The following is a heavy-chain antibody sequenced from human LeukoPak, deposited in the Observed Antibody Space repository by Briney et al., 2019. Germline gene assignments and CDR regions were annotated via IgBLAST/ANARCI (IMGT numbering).Heavy chain of an antibody. D-gene: IGHD4-17*01. Sequence: PGGSLTLSCAASGFTLSSYSINWVRQPPGTGLEWVSFISSSSSYISYADSLKGRFTMSREDAKNSLYLKVNSLRAEDTAVYYGARGAMTTVTREKNYMDVWGKGTMVTVSS. CDR3: ARGAMTTVTREKNYMDV. CDR1: GFTLSSYS. V-gene: IGHV3-21*01. J-gene: IGHJ6*03. CDR2: ISSSSSYI.